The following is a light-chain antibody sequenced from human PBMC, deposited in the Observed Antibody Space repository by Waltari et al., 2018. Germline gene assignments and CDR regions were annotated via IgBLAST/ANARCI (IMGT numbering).Light chain of an antibody. CDR1: ESLTSY. Sequence: EIVLTQSPATLSLSPGERATLSCRASESLTSYLTWYQHKPGQAPRLLISDTSNRATGIPSRFSGSGSGTHFTLTISSLQPADFATYYCQQLHSYPVTFGGGTKVEIK. CDR3: QQLHSYPVT. V-gene: IGKV3-11*01. CDR2: DTS. J-gene: IGKJ4*01.